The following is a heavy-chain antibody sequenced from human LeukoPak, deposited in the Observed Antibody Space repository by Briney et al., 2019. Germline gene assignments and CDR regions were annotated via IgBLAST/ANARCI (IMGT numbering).Heavy chain of an antibody. V-gene: IGHV1-24*01. CDR3: ATADPTIAAAGTDYYYYGMDV. CDR2: FDPEDGET. D-gene: IGHD6-13*01. Sequence: ASVKVSCKVSGYTLTELSMHWVRQAPGKGLEWMGGFDPEDGETFYARKFQGRVTMTEDTSTDTAYMELSSLRSEDTAVYYCATADPTIAAAGTDYYYYGMDVWGQGTTVTVSS. J-gene: IGHJ6*02. CDR1: GYTLTELS.